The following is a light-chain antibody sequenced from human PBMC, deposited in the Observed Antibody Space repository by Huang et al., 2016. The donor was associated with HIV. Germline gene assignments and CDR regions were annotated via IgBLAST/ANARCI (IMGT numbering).Light chain of an antibody. V-gene: IGKV3-15*01. CDR3: QQYNIWPLT. CDR1: QSASNK. Sequence: EIVMTQSPVSLSVFPGERVTLSCRASQSASNKLAWYQQKPGQAPRLLIYRTSTRATGIPARVSGSGSGTEFTLTISSLQSEDFAVYYCQQYNIWPLTFGGGTKVEIE. J-gene: IGKJ4*01. CDR2: RTS.